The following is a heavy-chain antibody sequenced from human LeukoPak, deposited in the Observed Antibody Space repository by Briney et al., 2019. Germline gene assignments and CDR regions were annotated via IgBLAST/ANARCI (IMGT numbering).Heavy chain of an antibody. V-gene: IGHV3-30*02. D-gene: IGHD3-9*01. CDR1: RFTFSDYY. CDR2: IRYDGSNK. Sequence: GGSLRLSCAASRFTFSDYYMSWIRQAPGKGLEWVAFIRYDGSNKYYADSVKGRFTISRDNSKNTLYLQMNSLRAEDTAVYYCAKDVARGYFDWLTPPDYWGQGTLVTVSS. CDR3: AKDVARGYFDWLTPPDY. J-gene: IGHJ4*02.